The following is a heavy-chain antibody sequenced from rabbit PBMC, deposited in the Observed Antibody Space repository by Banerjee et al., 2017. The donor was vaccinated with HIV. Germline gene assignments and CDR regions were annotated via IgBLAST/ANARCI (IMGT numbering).Heavy chain of an antibody. CDR1: GFSFSSGYY. J-gene: IGHJ3*01. D-gene: IGHD6-1*01. Sequence: QSLEESGGDLVKPGASLTLTCTASGFSFSSGYYMNWVRQAPGKGLEWIGYIDPVFGNTYYASWVNGRFTISSHNAQNTLYLQLNSLTAADTATYFCVRDVAGYAGYGYASRLDLWGQGTLVTVS. CDR2: IDPVFGNT. V-gene: IGHV1S40*01. CDR3: VRDVAGYAGYGYASRLDL.